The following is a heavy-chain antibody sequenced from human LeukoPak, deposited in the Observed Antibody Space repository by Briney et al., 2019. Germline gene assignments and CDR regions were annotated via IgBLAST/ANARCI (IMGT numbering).Heavy chain of an antibody. J-gene: IGHJ4*02. D-gene: IGHD2-15*01. CDR2: INDYNGNT. V-gene: IGHV1-18*04. CDR1: GYTFTSYG. CDR3: ASGEGYCSGGSCALEYYFDY. Sequence: ASVKLSCKASGYTFTSYGMSWVRQAPGQGLEWMGWINDYNGNTNYAHKLQGRFSMTTDTSTNTAYMELRSLRSDDTAVYYCASGEGYCSGGSCALEYYFDYWGQGTLVTVSS.